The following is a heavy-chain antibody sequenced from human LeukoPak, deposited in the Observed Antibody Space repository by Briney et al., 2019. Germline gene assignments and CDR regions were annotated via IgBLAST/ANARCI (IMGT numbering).Heavy chain of an antibody. Sequence: GGSLRLSCAASGFIFRSYWMSWVRQAPGKGLEWVANIQQDGSVQYYVDSVKGRFTISRDNAKNSLYLQMSSLSAEDTAVYYCATHDVLTGYPYFDFWGQGTLVAVSS. J-gene: IGHJ4*02. D-gene: IGHD3-9*01. CDR2: IQQDGSVQ. V-gene: IGHV3-7*01. CDR1: GFIFRSYW. CDR3: ATHDVLTGYPYFDF.